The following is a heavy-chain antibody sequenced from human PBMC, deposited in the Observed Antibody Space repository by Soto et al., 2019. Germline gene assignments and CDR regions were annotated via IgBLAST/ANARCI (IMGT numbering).Heavy chain of an antibody. J-gene: IGHJ6*02. Sequence: GGSLRLSCAASGFTFSSYAVSWVRQAPGKGLEWVSAISGSGGSTYYADSVKGRFTISRDNSKNTLYLQMNSLRAEDTAVYYCAKVGGYSYGYMDYYYYGMDVWGQGTTVTVSS. CDR2: ISGSGGST. V-gene: IGHV3-23*01. CDR1: GFTFSSYA. CDR3: AKVGGYSYGYMDYYYYGMDV. D-gene: IGHD5-18*01.